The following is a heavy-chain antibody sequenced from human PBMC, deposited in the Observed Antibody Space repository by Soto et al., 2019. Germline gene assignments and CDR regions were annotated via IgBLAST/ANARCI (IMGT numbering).Heavy chain of an antibody. V-gene: IGHV3-48*02. Sequence: HPGGSLRLSCVASGFTLSTYNMNWVRQAPGEGLEWVSYIHRSDNTTYYAGSVQGRFTISRDNAKNSLYLQMNSLRDEDTAVYFCVGGGYSNKNYWGRGALVTVSS. CDR2: IHRSDNTT. D-gene: IGHD3-10*01. J-gene: IGHJ4*02. CDR1: GFTLSTYN. CDR3: VGGGYSNKNY.